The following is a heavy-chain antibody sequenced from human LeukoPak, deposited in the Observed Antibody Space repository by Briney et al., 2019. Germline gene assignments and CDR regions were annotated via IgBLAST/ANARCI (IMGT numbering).Heavy chain of an antibody. J-gene: IGHJ6*02. CDR2: ISYDGSNK. CDR1: GFTFSSYA. Sequence: PGRSLRLSCAASGFTFSSYAMHWVRQAPGKGLEWVAVISYDGSNKYYAGSVKGRFTISRDNSKNTLYLQMNSLRAEDTAVYYCARETKWLHGGTYYYYGMDVWGQGTTVTVSS. V-gene: IGHV3-30-3*01. CDR3: ARETKWLHGGTYYYYGMDV. D-gene: IGHD5-12*01.